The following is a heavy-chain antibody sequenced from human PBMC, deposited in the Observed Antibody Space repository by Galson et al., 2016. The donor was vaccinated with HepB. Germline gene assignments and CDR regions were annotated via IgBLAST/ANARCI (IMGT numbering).Heavy chain of an antibody. V-gene: IGHV3-21*01. J-gene: IGHJ4*02. Sequence: SLRLSCAASGFSFSIYAMSWVRQAPGKGLEWVSSISSSSSYIYYADSVKGRFTISRDNAKNSLYLQMNGLRAEDTAVYYCARGDIVGAIFDYWGQGTLVTVSS. D-gene: IGHD1-26*01. CDR3: ARGDIVGAIFDY. CDR1: GFSFSIYA. CDR2: ISSSSSYI.